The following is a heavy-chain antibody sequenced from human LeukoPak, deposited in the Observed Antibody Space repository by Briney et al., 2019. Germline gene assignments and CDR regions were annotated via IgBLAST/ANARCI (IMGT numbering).Heavy chain of an antibody. V-gene: IGHV3-33*01. CDR3: ARYDYGLDD. J-gene: IGHJ4*02. CDR1: GFTFSSYG. D-gene: IGHD4-17*01. Sequence: GGSLRLSCAASGFTFSSYGMHWVRQAPGKGLEWVAVIWYDGSNKYYADSVKGRFTISRDNSKNTLYLQMNSLRAEDTAVYFCARYDYGLDDWGQGTLVTVSS. CDR2: IWYDGSNK.